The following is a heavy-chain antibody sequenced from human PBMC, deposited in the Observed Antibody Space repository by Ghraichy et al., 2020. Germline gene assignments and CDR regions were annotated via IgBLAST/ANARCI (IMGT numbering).Heavy chain of an antibody. CDR2: DGNNK. CDR3: ARERREATSMLGDY. J-gene: IGHJ4*02. Sequence: GESLNISCAASGFTFSSYAMHWVRQAPGKGLEWVAVDGNNKYYADSVKGRFTVSRDNSKNTLYLQMNSLRAEDTAVYSCARERREATSMLGDYWGRGTLVTVSS. D-gene: IGHD1-26*01. V-gene: IGHV3-30-3*01. CDR1: GFTFSSYA.